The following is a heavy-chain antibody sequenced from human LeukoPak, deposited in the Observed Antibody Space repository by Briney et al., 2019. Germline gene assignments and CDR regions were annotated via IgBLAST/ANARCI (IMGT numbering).Heavy chain of an antibody. V-gene: IGHV4-34*01. CDR1: GGSFSGYY. CDR2: INHSGST. Sequence: SETLSLTCAVYGGSFSGYYWSWIRQPPGKGLEWIGEINHSGSTNYNPSPKSRVTISVDTSKNQFSLKLSSVTAADTAVYYCARQLSKFGPVTPGYFQHWGQGTLVTVSS. CDR3: ARQLSKFGPVTPGYFQH. J-gene: IGHJ1*01. D-gene: IGHD4-23*01.